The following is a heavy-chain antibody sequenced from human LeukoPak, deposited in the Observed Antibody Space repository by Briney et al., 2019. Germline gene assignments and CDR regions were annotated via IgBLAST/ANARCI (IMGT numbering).Heavy chain of an antibody. CDR3: ARDLVGITGTTG. J-gene: IGHJ4*02. Sequence: SVKVSCKASGGTFSSYAISWVRQAPGQGLEWMGRIVPIFGTANYAQKFQGRVTITTDESTSTAYMELSSLGSEDTAVYYCARDLVGITGTTGWGQGTLVTVSS. CDR2: IVPIFGTA. CDR1: GGTFSSYA. D-gene: IGHD1-7*01. V-gene: IGHV1-69*05.